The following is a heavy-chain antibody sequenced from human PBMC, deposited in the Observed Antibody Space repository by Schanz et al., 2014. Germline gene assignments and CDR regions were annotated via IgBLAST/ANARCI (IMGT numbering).Heavy chain of an antibody. CDR3: ARGLVRYFAY. D-gene: IGHD2-8*02. CDR1: GYTFTGYY. J-gene: IGHJ4*02. CDR2: INPNSGAP. Sequence: QVQLVQSGAEVKKPGASVKVSCQASGYTFTGYYMHWVRQAPGQGLEWMGQINPNSGAPIYAQNFQGRVTMTRDTPISTAYMELSRLRSDDTAVYYCARGLVRYFAYWGQGTLVTVSS. V-gene: IGHV1-2*06.